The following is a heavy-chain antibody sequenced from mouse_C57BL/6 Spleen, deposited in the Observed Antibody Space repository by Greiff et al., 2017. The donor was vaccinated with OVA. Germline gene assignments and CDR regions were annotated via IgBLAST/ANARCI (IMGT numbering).Heavy chain of an antibody. CDR3: ARKTYDDYFDY. J-gene: IGHJ2*01. Sequence: EVKLMESGGGLVKPGGSLKLSCAASGFTFSDYGMHWVRQAPEKGLEWVAYISSGSSTIYYADTVKGRFTISRDNAKNTLFLQMTSLRSEDTAMYYCARKTYDDYFDYWGQGTTLTVSS. CDR2: ISSGSSTI. D-gene: IGHD2-12*01. V-gene: IGHV5-17*01. CDR1: GFTFSDYG.